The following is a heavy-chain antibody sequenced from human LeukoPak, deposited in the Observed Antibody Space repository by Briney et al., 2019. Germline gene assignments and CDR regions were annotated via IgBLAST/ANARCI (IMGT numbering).Heavy chain of an antibody. CDR2: IYWDDDK. CDR1: GFSLRSSGVN. J-gene: IGHJ4*03. D-gene: IGHD1-26*01. V-gene: IGHV2-5*05. Sequence: ESGPTLVRPTPTLTLTCTLSGFSLRSSGVNVGWIRQPPGGALEWLALIYWDDDKRYGPSLKNRVAITRDTSKNQVVLTVTNMDPVDTGTYYCVYRRTSGGYFDFWDQGTLVTVSS. CDR3: VYRRTSGGYFDF.